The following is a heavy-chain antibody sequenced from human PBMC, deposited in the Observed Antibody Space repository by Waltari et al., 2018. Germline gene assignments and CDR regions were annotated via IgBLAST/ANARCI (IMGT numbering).Heavy chain of an antibody. J-gene: IGHJ4*02. CDR3: ARETSGGGSGHYGY. V-gene: IGHV1-69*14. D-gene: IGHD3-10*01. CDR1: GGGFSDNS. CDR2: LRPPFHSP. Sequence: QVQLVQSGAEVKDPGSSLKVSCKASGGGFSDNSINWVRQAPGQGLDWMGVLRPPFHSPKYRQKFQGRVTIFADISTTTAYMELVGLRSDDTATYYCARETSGGGSGHYGYWGQGTLVTVSS.